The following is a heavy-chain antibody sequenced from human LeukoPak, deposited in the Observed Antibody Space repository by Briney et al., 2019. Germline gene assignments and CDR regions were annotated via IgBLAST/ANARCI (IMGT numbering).Heavy chain of an antibody. CDR3: ASTGYSGYDLAY. Sequence: SETLSLTCTVSGGSISSYYWSWIRQPPGKGLEWIGYIYYSGSTNYNPSLKSRVTISVDTSKNQFSLKLSSVTAADTAVYYCASTGYSGYDLAYWGQGTLVTVSS. D-gene: IGHD5-12*01. V-gene: IGHV4-59*01. J-gene: IGHJ4*02. CDR1: GGSISSYY. CDR2: IYYSGST.